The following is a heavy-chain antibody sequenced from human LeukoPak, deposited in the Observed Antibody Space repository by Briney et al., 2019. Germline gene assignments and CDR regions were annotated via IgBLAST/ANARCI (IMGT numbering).Heavy chain of an antibody. CDR2: IISNSSYI. J-gene: IGHJ4*02. V-gene: IGHV3-21*01. CDR1: GFTFSSYS. CDR3: ARDGAFPTPTNYYFDY. Sequence: GGSLRLSCAASGFTFSSYSMNWVRQAPGKGLEWVSSIISNSSYIYYADSVKGRLTISRDNAKNSLYLQMNSLRAEDTAVYYCARDGAFPTPTNYYFDYWGQGTLVTVSS. D-gene: IGHD3-3*02.